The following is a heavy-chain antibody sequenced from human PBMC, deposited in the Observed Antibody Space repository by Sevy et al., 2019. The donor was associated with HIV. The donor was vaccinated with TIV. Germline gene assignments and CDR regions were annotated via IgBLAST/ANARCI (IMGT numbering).Heavy chain of an antibody. D-gene: IGHD3-22*01. V-gene: IGHV4-30-4*01. CDR2: IYYSGST. Sequence: SETLSLTCTVSGGSISSGDYYWSWIRQPPGKGLEWIGYIYYSGSTYYNPSLKSRVTISVDTSKNQFSLKLSSVTAADTAGYYCARAKTYYYDSSGHHDAFDIWGQGTMVTVSS. CDR1: GGSISSGDYY. J-gene: IGHJ3*02. CDR3: ARAKTYYYDSSGHHDAFDI.